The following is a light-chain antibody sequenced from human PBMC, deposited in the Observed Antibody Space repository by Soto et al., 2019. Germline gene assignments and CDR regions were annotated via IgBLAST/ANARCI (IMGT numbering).Light chain of an antibody. V-gene: IGKV3-15*01. Sequence: EIVVTQSPATLSVSPGEGATLSCRASQSVSYNVAWYQQRPGQAPRLLIYRASTRAPGIPARFSGTGSGTECTLTITRLQSEDVAIYYCQQYNNWPPWTFGPGTKVEIK. CDR3: QQYNNWPPWT. CDR2: RAS. CDR1: QSVSYN. J-gene: IGKJ1*01.